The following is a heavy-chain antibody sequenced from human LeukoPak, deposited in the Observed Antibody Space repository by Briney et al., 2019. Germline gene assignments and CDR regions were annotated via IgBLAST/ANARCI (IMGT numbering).Heavy chain of an antibody. V-gene: IGHV3-48*03. D-gene: IGHD4-17*01. J-gene: IGHJ6*03. CDR3: ARVNGDYFYYYYYMDV. CDR2: ITSSGSTI. Sequence: GGSLRLSCTASGFTFSSYEMNWVRQAPGKGLEWISFITSSGSTIYYADSVKGRFTISRDNAKNSLYLQMNSLRAEDPAVYYCARVNGDYFYYYYYMDVWGKGTTVTVSS. CDR1: GFTFSSYE.